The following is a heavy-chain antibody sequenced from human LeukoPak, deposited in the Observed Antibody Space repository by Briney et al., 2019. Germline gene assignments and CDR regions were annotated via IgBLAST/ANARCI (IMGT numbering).Heavy chain of an antibody. Sequence: SETLSLTCTVSGYSISSGYYWGWIRQPPGKGLEWIGSIYHSGSTYYNPSLKSRVTISVDTSKNQFSLKLSSVTAADTAVYYCARVVPAAISAFDIWGQGTMVTVSS. CDR3: ARVVPAAISAFDI. CDR2: IYHSGST. D-gene: IGHD2-2*01. V-gene: IGHV4-38-2*02. CDR1: GYSISSGYY. J-gene: IGHJ3*02.